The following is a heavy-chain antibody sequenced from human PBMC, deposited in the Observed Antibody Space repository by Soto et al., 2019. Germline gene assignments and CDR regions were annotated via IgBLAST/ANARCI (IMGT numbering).Heavy chain of an antibody. Sequence: GGSLRLSCAASGFTFSNAWMSWVRQAPGKGLEWVGRIKSKTDGGTTDYAAPVKGRFTISRDDSKNTLYLQMNSLKTEDTAVYYCTIRTTNWNRRYYYYYYMDVWGKGTTVTVSS. D-gene: IGHD1-1*01. V-gene: IGHV3-15*01. CDR1: GFTFSNAW. CDR2: IKSKTDGGTT. CDR3: TIRTTNWNRRYYYYYYMDV. J-gene: IGHJ6*03.